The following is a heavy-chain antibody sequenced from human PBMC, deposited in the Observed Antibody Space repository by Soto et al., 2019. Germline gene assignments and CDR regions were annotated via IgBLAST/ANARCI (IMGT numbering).Heavy chain of an antibody. CDR1: GYTFTGYY. CDR3: ARGTGLLIHTYAFDI. J-gene: IGHJ3*02. V-gene: IGHV1-2*04. CDR2: INPNSGGT. D-gene: IGHD5-18*01. Sequence: ASVKVSCKASGYTFTGYYMHWVRQAPGQGLEWMGWINPNSGGTNYAQKFQGWVTMTRDTSISTAYMELSRLRSDDTAVYYCARGTGLLIHTYAFDIWGQGTMVTVAS.